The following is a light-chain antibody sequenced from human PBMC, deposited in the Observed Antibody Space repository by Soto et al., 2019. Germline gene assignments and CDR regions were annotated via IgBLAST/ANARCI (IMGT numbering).Light chain of an antibody. CDR3: QQYNNWPPFT. CDR1: QSVSGAY. CDR2: AAS. V-gene: IGKV3-20*01. J-gene: IGKJ3*01. Sequence: EIVLTQSPGTLSLSPGERATLSCRASQSVSGAYLAWYQQKPGQAPRLLIYAASNRATGIPDRFSGSGSGTDFTLTISRLEPEDFAVFYCQQYNNWPPFTFGPGTKVDIK.